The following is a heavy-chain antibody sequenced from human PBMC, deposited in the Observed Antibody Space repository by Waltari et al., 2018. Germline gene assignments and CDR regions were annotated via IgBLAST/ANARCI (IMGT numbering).Heavy chain of an antibody. CDR3: ARDRGRGIYLDS. J-gene: IGHJ4*02. V-gene: IGHV4-4*02. Sequence: QLQLQESGPGLVKPSGTLSVTCAVSGDSGSNNYWWSWVRQSPVKGLEWIGQIHGSGKTNYHPSFASRVSVSLDTSNDQFSLKMTSATAADTAIYFCARDRGRGIYLDSWGQGTLVTVSP. CDR2: IHGSGKT. CDR1: GDSGSNNYW.